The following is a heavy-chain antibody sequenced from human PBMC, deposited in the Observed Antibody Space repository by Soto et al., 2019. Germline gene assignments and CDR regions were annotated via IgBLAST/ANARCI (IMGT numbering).Heavy chain of an antibody. Sequence: GGSLRLSCAASGFTFSSYSMNWVRQAPGKGLEWVSSISSSSSYIYYADSVKGRFTISRDNAKNSLYLQMNSLRAEDTAVYYCAREPLRGAPSIWGQCTLVTVSS. CDR3: AREPLRGAPSI. D-gene: IGHD3-10*01. J-gene: IGHJ1*01. V-gene: IGHV3-21*01. CDR2: ISSSSSYI. CDR1: GFTFSSYS.